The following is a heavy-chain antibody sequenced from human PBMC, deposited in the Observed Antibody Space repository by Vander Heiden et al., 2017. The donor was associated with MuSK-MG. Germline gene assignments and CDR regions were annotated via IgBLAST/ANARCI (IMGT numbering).Heavy chain of an antibody. J-gene: IGHJ6*02. CDR3: AKGRFPNAYYYYYGMDV. CDR2: ISGSGGST. Sequence: EVQLLESGGGLVQPGGSLRLSCAASGFTFSSSAMSWVRQAPGKGLEWVSAISGSGGSTYYADSVKGRFTISRDNSKNTLYLQMNSLRAEDTAVYYCAKGRFPNAYYYYYGMDVWGQGTTVTVSS. CDR1: GFTFSSSA. V-gene: IGHV3-23*01.